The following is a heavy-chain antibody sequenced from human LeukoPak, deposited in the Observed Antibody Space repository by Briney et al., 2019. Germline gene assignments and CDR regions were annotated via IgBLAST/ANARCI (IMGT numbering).Heavy chain of an antibody. D-gene: IGHD6-19*01. CDR1: GFTFSNAR. CDR3: ATAVAVGLGYFQH. CDR2: IKSKTDGGTT. Sequence: GGSLRLSCAASGFTFSNARMSWVRQAPGKGLEWVGRIKSKTDGGTTDYAAPVKARFTISRDDSRNTLYLHMNSLKIDDAGVYFCATAVAVGLGYFQHWGQGTQVTVSS. V-gene: IGHV3-15*01. J-gene: IGHJ1*01.